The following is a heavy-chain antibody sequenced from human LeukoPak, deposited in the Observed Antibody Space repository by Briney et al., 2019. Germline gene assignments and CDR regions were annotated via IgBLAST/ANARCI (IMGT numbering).Heavy chain of an antibody. J-gene: IGHJ4*02. CDR2: ISGSGGST. D-gene: IGHD3-3*01. CDR1: GFTFSSYA. Sequence: GGSLRLSCAASGFTFSSYAMSWVRQAPGKGLEWVSAISGSGGSTYYADSVKGRFTISRDNSKNSLYLQMNSLRTEDTALYYCAKDSNDFVYYFDYWGQGTLVTVSS. V-gene: IGHV3-43*02. CDR3: AKDSNDFVYYFDY.